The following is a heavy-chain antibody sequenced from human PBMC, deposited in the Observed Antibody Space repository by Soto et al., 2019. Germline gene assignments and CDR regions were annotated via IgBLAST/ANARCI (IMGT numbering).Heavy chain of an antibody. Sequence: SETLSLTCAVSGGSISSSNWWSWVRQPPGKGLEWIGEIYHSGSTDYNPSLKSRVTISVDKSKNQFSLKLSSVTAADTAVYYCARDLGYYDFWSGPNYYYYGMDVWGQGTTVTVSS. CDR2: IYHSGST. J-gene: IGHJ6*02. D-gene: IGHD3-3*01. V-gene: IGHV4-4*02. CDR1: GGSISSSNW. CDR3: ARDLGYYDFWSGPNYYYYGMDV.